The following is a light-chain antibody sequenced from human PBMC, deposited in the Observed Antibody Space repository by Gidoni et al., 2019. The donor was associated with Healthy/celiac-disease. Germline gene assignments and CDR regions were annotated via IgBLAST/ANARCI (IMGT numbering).Light chain of an antibody. V-gene: IGKV4-1*01. CDR3: QQYYSTPWT. CDR2: WAS. Sequence: DIVMTQSPDSMAVSLGERANINCKSSQSVLYSYKNKNYLAWYQQKPGQPPTLLIYWASTRESGVPDRFSGSGSGTYFTLTISSLQAEDVAVYYCQQYYSTPWTCGQGTKVEIK. J-gene: IGKJ1*01. CDR1: QSVLYSYKNKNY.